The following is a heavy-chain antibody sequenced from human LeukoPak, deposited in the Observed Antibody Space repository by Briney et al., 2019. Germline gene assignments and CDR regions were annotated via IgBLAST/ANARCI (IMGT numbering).Heavy chain of an antibody. V-gene: IGHV4-59*01. CDR1: GGSISSYY. D-gene: IGHD2-15*01. CDR2: IYYSGST. CDR3: ARISGKYCSGGSCYSTQKYYMDV. J-gene: IGHJ6*03. Sequence: PSETLSLTCTVSGGSISSYYWSWIRQPPGKGLEWIGYIYYSGSTNYNPSLKSRVTISVDTSKNQFSLKLSSVTAADTAVYYCARISGKYCSGGSCYSTQKYYMDVWGKGTTVTVSS.